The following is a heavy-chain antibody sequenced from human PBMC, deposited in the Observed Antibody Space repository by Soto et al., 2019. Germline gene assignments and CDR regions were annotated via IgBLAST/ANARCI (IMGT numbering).Heavy chain of an antibody. V-gene: IGHV4-61*01. Sequence: SETLSLTCTVSGGSVSSGSYYWSWIRQPPGKGLEWIGYIYYSGSTNYNPSLKSRVTISVDTSKNQFSLKLSSVTAADTAVYYRARGYITIFGVVYYYYGMDVWGQGTTVTVSS. CDR3: ARGYITIFGVVYYYYGMDV. D-gene: IGHD3-3*01. J-gene: IGHJ6*02. CDR1: GGSVSSGSYY. CDR2: IYYSGST.